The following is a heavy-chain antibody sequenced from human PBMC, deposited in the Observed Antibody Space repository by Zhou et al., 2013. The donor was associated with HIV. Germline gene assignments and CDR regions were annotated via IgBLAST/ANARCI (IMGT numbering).Heavy chain of an antibody. V-gene: IGHV4-38-2*01. CDR1: GYSISSGYY. Sequence: VQLQESGPGLVKPSETLSLTCVVSGYSISSGYYWGWIRQPPGKGLEWIGSIYHSDSPDYNPSLKSRVTISVDTSRNQFSLNLSSVTAADTAVYYCARALVVRGVIESANYYYGMDVWGQGTTVTVSS. J-gene: IGHJ6*02. CDR3: ARALVVRGVIESANYYYGMDV. CDR2: IYHSDSP. D-gene: IGHD3-10*01.